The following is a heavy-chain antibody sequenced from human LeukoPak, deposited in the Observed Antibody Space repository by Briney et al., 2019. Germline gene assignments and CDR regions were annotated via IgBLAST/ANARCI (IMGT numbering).Heavy chain of an antibody. J-gene: IGHJ4*02. CDR2: IYYSGST. CDR3: ARPYDSSGYYPS. Sequence: SETLSLTCTVSGGSISSSSYYWGWIRQPPGKGLEWIGSIYYSGSTYYNPSLKSRVTISVDTSKNQFSLKLSSVTAADTAVYYCARPYDSSGYYPSWGQGTLVTVSS. D-gene: IGHD3-22*01. CDR1: GGSISSSSYY. V-gene: IGHV4-39*01.